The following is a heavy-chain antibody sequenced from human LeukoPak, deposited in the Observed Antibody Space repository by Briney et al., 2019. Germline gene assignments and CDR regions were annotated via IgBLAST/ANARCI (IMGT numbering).Heavy chain of an antibody. CDR1: GFTFCNAY. J-gene: IGHJ4*02. CDR2: IKPKTDGETT. V-gene: IGHV3-15*07. CDR3: AKDRITMIVVVFDY. D-gene: IGHD3-22*01. Sequence: PGGSLRLSCAASGFTFCNAYMNWVRQAPGKGLEWVGRIKPKTDGETTEYAAPVKDRFSISRDDSKSMMYLQMNSLKTEDTAVYYCAKDRITMIVVVFDYWGQGTLVTVSS.